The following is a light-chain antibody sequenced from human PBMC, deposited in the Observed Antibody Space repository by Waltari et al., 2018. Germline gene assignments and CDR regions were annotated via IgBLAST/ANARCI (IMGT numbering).Light chain of an antibody. V-gene: IGKV3-20*01. CDR2: HAS. CDR3: QKYDFLPAT. Sequence: EIVLTQSPGTLSLSPGERATLSCRASQGVGKYLAWYQQRPGQAPRPLLYHASIRATGIPDRFSGSEFGTDFSLTISRLEPEDFAVYYCQKYDFLPATFGQGTTVEIK. J-gene: IGKJ1*01. CDR1: QGVGKY.